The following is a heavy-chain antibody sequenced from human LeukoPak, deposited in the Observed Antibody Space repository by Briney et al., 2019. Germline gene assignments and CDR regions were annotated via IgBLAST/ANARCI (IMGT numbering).Heavy chain of an antibody. CDR1: GFTFSSYS. Sequence: TGGSLRLSCAASGFTFSSYSMNWVRQAPGKGLEWVSSISSSSIYIYYADSVKGRFTISRDDSKNTLFLQMNSLRIDDTAVYYCARLKAVAGPHYYFDYWGQGTLVTVSS. CDR2: ISSSSIYI. V-gene: IGHV3-21*01. J-gene: IGHJ4*02. D-gene: IGHD6-19*01. CDR3: ARLKAVAGPHYYFDY.